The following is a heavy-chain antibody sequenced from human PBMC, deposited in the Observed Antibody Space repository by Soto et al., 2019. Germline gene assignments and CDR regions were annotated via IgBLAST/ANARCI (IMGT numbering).Heavy chain of an antibody. D-gene: IGHD3-10*01. J-gene: IGHJ4*02. CDR2: ISAGGDRT. CDR3: ARGV. V-gene: IGHV3-23*01. Sequence: EVQVSESGGGLVQPGGSLRLSCATSGFTFSNYPMNWVRQAPGKGLEWVSGISAGGDRTYYADSVKGRFTIFRDNSTTSVSLGINRVIGEDTAVYYRARGVWGQGTLVPISS. CDR1: GFTFSNYP.